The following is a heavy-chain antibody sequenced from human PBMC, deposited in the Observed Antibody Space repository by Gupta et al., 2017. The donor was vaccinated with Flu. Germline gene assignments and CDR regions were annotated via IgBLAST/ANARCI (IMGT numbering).Heavy chain of an antibody. D-gene: IGHD2-15*01. Sequence: GKGLEWIGEINHSGSTNYNPSLKSRVTISVDTSKNQFSLKLSSVTAADTAVYYCARGRLDIVVVVAATETEYYFDYWGQGTLVTVSS. CDR2: INHSGST. J-gene: IGHJ4*02. V-gene: IGHV4-34*01. CDR3: ARGRLDIVVVVAATETEYYFDY.